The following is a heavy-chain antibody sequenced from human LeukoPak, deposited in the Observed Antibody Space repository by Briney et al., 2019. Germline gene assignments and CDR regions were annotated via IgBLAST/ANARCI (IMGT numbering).Heavy chain of an antibody. CDR1: GFTFSNYW. D-gene: IGHD3-10*01. Sequence: TGGSLRLSCAASGFTFSNYWMTWVRQAPGKGLVWVTRISSDGRTTNYADSVKGRFTISRDNAKNTMQLQMNSLRVEDTAVYYCARDYYGSVDYWGQGALVTVSS. J-gene: IGHJ4*02. V-gene: IGHV3-74*01. CDR2: ISSDGRTT. CDR3: ARDYYGSVDY.